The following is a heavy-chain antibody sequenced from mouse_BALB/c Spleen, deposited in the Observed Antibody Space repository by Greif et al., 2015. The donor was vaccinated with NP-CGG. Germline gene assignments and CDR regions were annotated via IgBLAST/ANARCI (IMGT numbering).Heavy chain of an antibody. CDR1: GYTFTSYW. CDR3: TREFDY. J-gene: IGHJ2*01. CDR2: IYPGSGST. Sequence: LKHSGSELVRPGASVKLSCKASGYTFTSYWMHWVKQRPGQGLEWIGNIYPGSGSTNYDEKFKSKATLTVDTSSSIAYMQLSSLTSEDSAVYYCTREFDYWGQGTTLTVSS. V-gene: IGHV1S22*01.